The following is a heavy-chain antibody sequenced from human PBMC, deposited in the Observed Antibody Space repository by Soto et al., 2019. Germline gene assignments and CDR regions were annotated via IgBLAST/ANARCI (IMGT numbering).Heavy chain of an antibody. V-gene: IGHV3-48*03. CDR1: GFTFSSYE. J-gene: IGHJ6*02. D-gene: IGHD5-12*01. Sequence: GSLRLSCAASGFTFSSYEMNWVRQAPGKGLEWVSYISSSGSTIYYADSVKGRSTISRDNAKNSLYLQMNSLRAEDTAVYYCATINQCRDGYKGAYYYYGMDVWGQGTTVTVSS. CDR2: ISSSGSTI. CDR3: ATINQCRDGYKGAYYYYGMDV.